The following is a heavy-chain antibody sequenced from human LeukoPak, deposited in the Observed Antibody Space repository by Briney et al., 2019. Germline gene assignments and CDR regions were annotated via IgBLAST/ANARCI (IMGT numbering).Heavy chain of an antibody. J-gene: IGHJ4*02. CDR1: GGSISNGSYY. CDR3: AREVVRGVINY. V-gene: IGHV4-61*02. Sequence: SETLSLTCTVSGGSISNGSYYWSWLRQPAGKGLEWIGRIYTSGSTNYNPSLKSRVTISVDTSKNQFSLKLSSVTAADTAVYYCAREVVRGVINYWGQGTLVTVSS. CDR2: IYTSGST. D-gene: IGHD3-10*01.